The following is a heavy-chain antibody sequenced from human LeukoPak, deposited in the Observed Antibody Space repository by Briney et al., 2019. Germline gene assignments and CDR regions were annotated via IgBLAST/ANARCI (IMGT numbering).Heavy chain of an antibody. D-gene: IGHD6-25*01. CDR1: GFTFSSYA. J-gene: IGHJ4*02. Sequence: GGSLRLSCAASGFTFSSYAMSWVRQAPGKGLEWVSAISGSGGSTYYADSVKGRFTISRDNSKNTLYLQMNSLRAEDTAVYYCAKAPLPQRLQELRDYWGQGTLVTVSS. CDR3: AKAPLPQRLQELRDY. V-gene: IGHV3-23*01. CDR2: ISGSGGST.